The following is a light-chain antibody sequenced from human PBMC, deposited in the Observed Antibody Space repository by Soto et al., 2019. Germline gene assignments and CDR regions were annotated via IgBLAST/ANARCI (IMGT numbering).Light chain of an antibody. J-gene: IGKJ2*01. CDR2: GAS. V-gene: IGKV3-20*01. CDR1: QSVSCCY. Sequence: EIVLTQSPGTLSLSPGERATLSCRASQSVSCCYFAWYQQQPGQAPWLLIYGASGRATAIPDRFSGSGSGADFTLTFSRLEPEDFAVYYCQQYGSSPLYTFGQGTKLEVK. CDR3: QQYGSSPLYT.